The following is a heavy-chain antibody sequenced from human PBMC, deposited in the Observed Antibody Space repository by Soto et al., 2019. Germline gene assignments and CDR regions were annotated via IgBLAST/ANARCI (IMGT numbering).Heavy chain of an antibody. CDR3: GKGRSGDVGVFY. Sequence: VQLVQSGAEVKKSGASVKVSCKASGYTFTGYYIHWVRQAPGQGPEWMGEISPNSGGTKYAQRLQGRVTMTRDTSITTVYMELSNLSPDDTAVYYCGKGRSGDVGVFYCGQGTLVTVYS. V-gene: IGHV1-2*02. J-gene: IGHJ4*02. CDR2: ISPNSGGT. D-gene: IGHD1-26*01. CDR1: GYTFTGYY.